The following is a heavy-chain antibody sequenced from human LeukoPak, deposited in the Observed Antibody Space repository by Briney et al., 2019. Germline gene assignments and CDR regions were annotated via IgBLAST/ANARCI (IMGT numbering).Heavy chain of an antibody. D-gene: IGHD6-25*01. CDR1: GYTFTVYY. Sequence: ASVKVSSKASGYTFTVYYMHWVRQAPGQGLEWMGWINPNINGTNYAQKFQGRVTITGDRSISTAYMELSRLRSDDTAVYYCARERTPGSGYGVDYWGQGTVVTVSS. J-gene: IGHJ4*02. CDR2: INPNINGT. V-gene: IGHV1-2*02. CDR3: ARERTPGSGYGVDY.